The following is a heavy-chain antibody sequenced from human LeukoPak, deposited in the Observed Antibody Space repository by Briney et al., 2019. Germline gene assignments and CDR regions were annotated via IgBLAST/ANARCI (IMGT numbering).Heavy chain of an antibody. D-gene: IGHD5/OR15-5a*01. Sequence: PGGSLRLSCAVSGFTFSSYAMIWVRQAPGRGLVWVSSIGASGDSIYYTDSVKGRFTISRDNSKNTLYLQMSGLRVEDTAVYYCAKIPDVSDYWGQGTLVTVSS. CDR2: IGASGDSI. CDR3: AKIPDVSDY. V-gene: IGHV3-23*01. CDR1: GFTFSSYA. J-gene: IGHJ4*02.